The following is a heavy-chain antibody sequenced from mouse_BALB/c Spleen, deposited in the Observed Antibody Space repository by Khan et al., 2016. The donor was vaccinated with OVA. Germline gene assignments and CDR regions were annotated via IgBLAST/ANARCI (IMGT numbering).Heavy chain of an antibody. V-gene: IGHV1-42*01. CDR2: INPSTGST. CDR1: GYSFTGYY. CDR3: SRTVLNWDDYWYFDV. Sequence: VQLQQSGPELVKPGASVMISCKASGYSFTGYYMHWVKQSPENSLEWVGEINPSTGSTNYNQNFKAKATFTVDKSSTTTYMQLNSLTSEDSAVYYCSRTVLNWDDYWYFDVWGAGTTITVAS. J-gene: IGHJ1*01. D-gene: IGHD4-1*01.